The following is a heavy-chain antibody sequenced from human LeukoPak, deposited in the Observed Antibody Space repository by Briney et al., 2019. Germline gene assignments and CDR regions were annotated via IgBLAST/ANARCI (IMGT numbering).Heavy chain of an antibody. J-gene: IGHJ3*02. D-gene: IGHD1-26*01. V-gene: IGHV1-69-2*01. CDR1: GYIFGNYY. CDR2: VDPQDGET. Sequence: ATVKISCKTTGYIFGNYYIHWVKQAPGIGLEWVGRVDPQDGETMYAPKFQGRVIITADTSADTVYMELSSLRSEDTAVYYCVRAAGPTKASDIWGQGTMVTVSS. CDR3: VRAAGPTKASDI.